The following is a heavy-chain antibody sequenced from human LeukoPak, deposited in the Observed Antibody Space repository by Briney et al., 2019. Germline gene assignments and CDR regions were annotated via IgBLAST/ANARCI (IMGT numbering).Heavy chain of an antibody. Sequence: GGSLRLSCAASGFTFSDYYMTWIRQAPGKGLEWVSYISSSGSIIYYADSVKGRFIISRDNAKNSLYLQMSSLRPEDTAVYFCARVGYDSSGRFDYWGQGTLVTVSS. CDR3: ARVGYDSSGRFDY. J-gene: IGHJ4*02. V-gene: IGHV3-11*04. CDR1: GFTFSDYY. D-gene: IGHD3-22*01. CDR2: ISSSGSII.